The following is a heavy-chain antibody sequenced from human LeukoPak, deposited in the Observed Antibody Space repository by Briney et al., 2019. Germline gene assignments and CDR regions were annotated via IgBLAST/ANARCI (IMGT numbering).Heavy chain of an antibody. CDR3: ARGPDIVVVPAAKHFDP. CDR2: INHSGST. D-gene: IGHD2-2*01. J-gene: IGHJ5*02. V-gene: IGHV4-34*01. CDR1: SGSFSGYY. Sequence: SETLSLTCAVYSGSFSGYYWSWIRQPPGKGLEWIGEINHSGSTNYNPSLKSRVTISVDTSKNQFSLKLSSVTAADTAVYYCARGPDIVVVPAAKHFDPWGQGTLVTVSS.